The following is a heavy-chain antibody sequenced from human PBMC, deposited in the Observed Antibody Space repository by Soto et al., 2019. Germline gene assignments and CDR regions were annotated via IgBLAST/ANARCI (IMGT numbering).Heavy chain of an antibody. CDR1: GFTVSSNY. V-gene: IGHV3-53*01. Sequence: EVQLVESGGGLIQPGGSLRLSCAASGFTVSSNYMSWVRQAPGKGLEWVSVIYSGGSTYYADSVKGRFTISRDNSKNTLYLQMNSLRAEDTAVYYCARDPRFYYYDSSGYSDAFDIWGQGTMDTVSS. CDR3: ARDPRFYYYDSSGYSDAFDI. J-gene: IGHJ3*02. D-gene: IGHD3-22*01. CDR2: IYSGGST.